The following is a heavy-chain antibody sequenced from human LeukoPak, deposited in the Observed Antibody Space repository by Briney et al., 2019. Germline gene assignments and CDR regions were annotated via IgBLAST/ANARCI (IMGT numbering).Heavy chain of an antibody. CDR2: ISSSSSYI. CDR1: GFTFSSYG. Sequence: GGSLRLSCAASGFTFSSYGMHWVRQAPGKGLEWVSSISSSSSYIYYADSVKGRFTISRDNAKNSLYLQMNSLRAEDTAVYYCASQDYYDSSGYPDYWGQGTLVTVSS. D-gene: IGHD3-22*01. CDR3: ASQDYYDSSGYPDY. J-gene: IGHJ4*02. V-gene: IGHV3-21*01.